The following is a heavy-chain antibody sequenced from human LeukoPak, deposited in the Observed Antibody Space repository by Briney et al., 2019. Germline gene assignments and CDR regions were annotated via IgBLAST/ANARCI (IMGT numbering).Heavy chain of an antibody. Sequence: GGSLRLSCAASGFTFSNYWMPWVRHAPGKGLVWVSRINSDGSSISYAESVKGRFTISRDNAKNTLYLQMNSLRAEDTAVYYCARADFGMIIRYWGQGTLVTVSS. V-gene: IGHV3-74*01. CDR1: GFTFSNYW. D-gene: IGHD3-3*01. J-gene: IGHJ4*02. CDR2: INSDGSSI. CDR3: ARADFGMIIRY.